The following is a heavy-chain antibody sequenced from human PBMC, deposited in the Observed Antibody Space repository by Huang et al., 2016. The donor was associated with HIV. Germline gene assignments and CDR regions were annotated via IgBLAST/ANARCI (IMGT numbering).Heavy chain of an antibody. J-gene: IGHJ5*01. Sequence: QVQLVQSGAEVKKPGASVTISCKASGFSILIYYIHWVRQAPGQGLEGMGICNPSGGGADYAQKYKGRGTMTRDTSTRTLYMELISLRSEDTAVYYCAREGITPSGTEVSGFDFWGQGTPVSVSS. CDR1: GFSILIYY. CDR3: AREGITPSGTEVSGFDF. CDR2: CNPSGGGA. V-gene: IGHV1-46*03. D-gene: IGHD6-13*01.